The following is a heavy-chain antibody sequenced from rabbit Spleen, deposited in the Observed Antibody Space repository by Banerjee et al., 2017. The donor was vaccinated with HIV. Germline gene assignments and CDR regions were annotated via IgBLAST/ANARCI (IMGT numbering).Heavy chain of an antibody. CDR3: ARDTGTSFSTYGMDL. Sequence: QEQLVESGGGLVQPEGSLALTCTASGFSFSSSYYMCWVRQAPGKGLEWIACIEGGSSGFSYFASWAKGRFTISKTSSTTVTLQMTSPTAADTATYFCARDTGTSFSTYGMDLWGPGTLVTVS. V-gene: IGHV1S45*01. D-gene: IGHD8-1*01. CDR1: GFSFSSSYY. CDR2: IEGGSSGFS. J-gene: IGHJ6*01.